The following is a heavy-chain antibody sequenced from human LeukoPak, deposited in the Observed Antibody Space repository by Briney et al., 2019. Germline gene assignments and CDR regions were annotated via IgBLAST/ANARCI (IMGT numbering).Heavy chain of an antibody. CDR1: GYTFNSSY. J-gene: IGHJ4*02. Sequence: GASVKVSCKASGYTFNSSYMHWVRQAPGQGLEWMGIINPSDDSTRYAQKFQGRVTMTKDTSTNTVYMHLSSLSSDDTAVYYCARVHDFSMGLYHFDYWGQGTLVTVSS. D-gene: IGHD3-3*01. V-gene: IGHV1-46*02. CDR2: INPSDDST. CDR3: ARVHDFSMGLYHFDY.